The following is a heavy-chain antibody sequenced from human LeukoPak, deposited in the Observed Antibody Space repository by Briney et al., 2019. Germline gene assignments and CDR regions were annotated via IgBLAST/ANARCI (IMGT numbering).Heavy chain of an antibody. Sequence: PGGSLRLSCAASGFTFDDYGMHWVRQAPGKGLEWVSLITWDGTYTFYADSVKGRFTVSRDNSKNSLYLQMNSLRADDTALYYCAKDQDYYSMDVWGKGTTVTVSS. V-gene: IGHV3-43D*03. CDR3: AKDQDYYSMDV. J-gene: IGHJ6*03. CDR1: GFTFDDYG. CDR2: ITWDGTYT.